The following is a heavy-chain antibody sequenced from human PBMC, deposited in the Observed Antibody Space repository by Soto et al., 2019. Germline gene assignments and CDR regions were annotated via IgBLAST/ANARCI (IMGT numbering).Heavy chain of an antibody. CDR1: GFTFSSYA. CDR2: IIGRGTSA. V-gene: IGHV3-23*01. D-gene: IGHD2-2*01. CDR3: AKGKGLTVSSTNY. Sequence: EVQLLESGGGLVQPGGSLRLSCAASGFTFSSYAMSWVRQAPGMGLEWVSGIIGRGTSAYDADSVKGRFTISRDNSKNTLCLPMTSLRTEDTAVYYCAKGKGLTVSSTNYWGKGTLVTVSS. J-gene: IGHJ4*02.